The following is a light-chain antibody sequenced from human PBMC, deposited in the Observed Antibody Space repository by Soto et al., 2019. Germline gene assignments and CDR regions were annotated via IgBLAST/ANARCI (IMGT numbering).Light chain of an antibody. CDR2: DAS. V-gene: IGKV1-5*01. CDR1: QSVGGY. J-gene: IGKJ1*01. Sequence: DIQMTQSPSTLSASVGDRVTITCRASQSVGGYLAWYQQKPGKAPNLLIYDASSLYTGVPSRFIGRGSGTEFALTISSLQPDDFASYYCQQYAVSSPWTFGQGTKVENK. CDR3: QQYAVSSPWT.